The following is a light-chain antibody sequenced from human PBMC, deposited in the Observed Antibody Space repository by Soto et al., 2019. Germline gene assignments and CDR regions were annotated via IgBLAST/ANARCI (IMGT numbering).Light chain of an antibody. V-gene: IGLV4-69*01. CDR1: SGHSSYA. CDR3: QTWGTGIWV. J-gene: IGLJ3*02. CDR2: LSNDGSH. Sequence: QSVLTQSPSASASLGASVKLTCTLSSGHSSYAIAWHQQQPEKGPRYLMKLSNDGSHCKGDGIPDRFSGSSSGAERYLTISSLQSEDEADYYCQTWGTGIWVFGGGTKLTVL.